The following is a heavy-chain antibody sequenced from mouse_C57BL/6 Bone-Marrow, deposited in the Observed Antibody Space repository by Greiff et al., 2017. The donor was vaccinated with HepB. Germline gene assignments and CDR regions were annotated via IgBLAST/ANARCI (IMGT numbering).Heavy chain of an antibody. CDR1: GFTFTDYY. V-gene: IGHV7-3*01. Sequence: EVHLVESGGGLVQPGGSLSLSCAASGFTFTDYYMSWVRQPPGKALEWLGFIRNKANGYTTEYSASVKGRFTISRDNSQSILYLQMNALRAEDSATYYCARYNATVIADWYVDVWGTGTTVTVSS. CDR2: IRNKANGYTT. CDR3: ARYNATVIADWYVDV. J-gene: IGHJ1*03. D-gene: IGHD1-1*01.